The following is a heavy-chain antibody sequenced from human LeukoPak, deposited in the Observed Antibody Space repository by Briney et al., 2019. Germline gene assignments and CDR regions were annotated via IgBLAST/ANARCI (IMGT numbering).Heavy chain of an antibody. J-gene: IGHJ4*02. CDR2: INPKSGGT. V-gene: IGHV1-2*02. Sequence: ASVKVSCTASGYTFTGYYIHWVRQAPGQGLEWMGWINPKSGGTNYAQKFQGRVTMTRDTSISTAYMELSRLRSDDTAVYYCAPTAMDLYYFDYWGQGTLVTVSS. CDR3: APTAMDLYYFDY. D-gene: IGHD5-18*01. CDR1: GYTFTGYY.